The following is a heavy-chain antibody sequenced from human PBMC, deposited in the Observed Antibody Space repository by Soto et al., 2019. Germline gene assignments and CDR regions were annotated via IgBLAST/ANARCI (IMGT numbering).Heavy chain of an antibody. CDR3: ARGEGGNGNWYTL. V-gene: IGHV1-69*02. D-gene: IGHD2-15*01. CDR1: ADTFNRYT. CDR2: IIPMSPMP. Sequence: QVHLVQSGAEVKKPGSSVNVACKASADTFNRYTISWVRQAPGQGLEWMGRIIPMSPMPIYAQKFRGRVTFTADKSTTSVYVELSSLTSDDTAVYYCARGEGGNGNWYTLWGQGTLVTVSS. J-gene: IGHJ4*02.